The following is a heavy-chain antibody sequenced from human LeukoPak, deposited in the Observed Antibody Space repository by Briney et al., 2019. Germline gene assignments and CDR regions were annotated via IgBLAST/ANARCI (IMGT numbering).Heavy chain of an antibody. D-gene: IGHD3-22*01. Sequence: GASVKVSCKASGYTFISYGISWVRQAPGQGLEWMGWISADNGKTNYAQKLQGRVTMTTDTSTSTAYMELSSLRSEDTAVYYCARGTLHSGGDSSGYPFDYWGQGTLVTVSS. CDR3: ARGTLHSGGDSSGYPFDY. V-gene: IGHV1-18*01. J-gene: IGHJ4*02. CDR2: ISADNGKT. CDR1: GYTFISYG.